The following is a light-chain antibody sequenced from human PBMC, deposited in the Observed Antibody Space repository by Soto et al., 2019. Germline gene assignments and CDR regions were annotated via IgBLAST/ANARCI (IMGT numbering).Light chain of an antibody. CDR1: QGISRY. CDR2: AAS. CDR3: QQLNTYPVT. J-gene: IGKJ4*01. V-gene: IGKV1-9*01. Sequence: IQLTQSPSSLSASVGDSVTITCRASQGISRYLAWYQQKPGRAPQLLISAASTLQSGVPSRFSGSGSGTHFTLFISSLQPEDFATYYCQQLNTYPVTFGGGTKVDIK.